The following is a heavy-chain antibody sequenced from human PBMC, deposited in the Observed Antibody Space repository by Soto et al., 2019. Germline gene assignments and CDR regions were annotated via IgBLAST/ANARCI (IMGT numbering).Heavy chain of an antibody. V-gene: IGHV3-33*01. CDR1: GFNFSSYV. J-gene: IGHJ4*02. CDR2: IWYDGGNK. CDR3: ARDGQWLPRDGLRSSYYFDY. Sequence: QVQLVESGGGVVQPGRSLRLSCAASGFNFSSYVMHWVRQAPGKGLEWVAVIWYDGGNKYYADSVKGRFNISRDNSKNTLYLQMNSLRAEDTAVHYCARDGQWLPRDGLRSSYYFDYWGQGTLVTVSS. D-gene: IGHD6-19*01.